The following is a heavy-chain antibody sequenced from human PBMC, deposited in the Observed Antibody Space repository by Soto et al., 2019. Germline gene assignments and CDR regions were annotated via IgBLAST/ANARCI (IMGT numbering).Heavy chain of an antibody. V-gene: IGHV3-23*01. D-gene: IGHD3-10*01. CDR1: GFTFSSSA. CDR3: AKDLWVARGYFQY. J-gene: IGHJ4*03. CDR2: ISATGDIT. Sequence: GGSLKLSCEASGFTFSSSAMTWFRQPPGQGLQWVSSISATGDITYYADSVKGQFTVSRDNSKNTVYLHMSSQRVEDSAVYYCAKDLWVARGYFQYWGQGSRVTVSS.